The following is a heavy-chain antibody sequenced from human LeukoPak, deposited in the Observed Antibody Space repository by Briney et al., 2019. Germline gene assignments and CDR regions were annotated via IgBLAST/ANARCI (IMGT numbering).Heavy chain of an antibody. CDR3: ARVNCGGDCYSDRGAFDI. CDR2: IIPIFGTA. Sequence: ASVKVSCKASGGTFSSYASSWVRQAPGQGLEWMGGIIPIFGTANYAQKFQGRVTITADKSTSTAYMELSSLRSEDTAVYYCARVNCGGDCYSDRGAFDIWGQGTMVTVSS. V-gene: IGHV1-69*06. CDR1: GGTFSSYA. D-gene: IGHD2-21*02. J-gene: IGHJ3*02.